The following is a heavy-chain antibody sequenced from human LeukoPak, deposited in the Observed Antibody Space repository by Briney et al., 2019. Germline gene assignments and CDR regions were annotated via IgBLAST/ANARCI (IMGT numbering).Heavy chain of an antibody. CDR1: GYTFTSYD. D-gene: IGHD1-26*01. Sequence: ASVNVSCKASGYTFTSYDINWVRQATEQGLEWMGWMNPNSGNTGYAQKFQGRVTITRNTSISTAYMELSSLRSEDTAVYYCARGEWELNAFDIWGQGTMVTVSS. CDR3: ARGEWELNAFDI. CDR2: MNPNSGNT. V-gene: IGHV1-8*03. J-gene: IGHJ3*02.